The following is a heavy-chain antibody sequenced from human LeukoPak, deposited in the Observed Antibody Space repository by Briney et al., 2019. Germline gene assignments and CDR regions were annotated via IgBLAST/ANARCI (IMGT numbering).Heavy chain of an antibody. CDR1: GGSIRSGNYY. CDR3: ARDDFDDNGYRPFYY. Sequence: PSETLSLTCSVSGGSIRSGNYYWSWIRQSAGKGLEWIGRIDPSGSINYTPSLKSRVTMSLDTPKNQFSLRLTSVTATDTAVYYCARDDFDDNGYRPFYYWGHGSLVTVSS. D-gene: IGHD5-18*01. V-gene: IGHV4-61*02. J-gene: IGHJ4*01. CDR2: IDPSGSI.